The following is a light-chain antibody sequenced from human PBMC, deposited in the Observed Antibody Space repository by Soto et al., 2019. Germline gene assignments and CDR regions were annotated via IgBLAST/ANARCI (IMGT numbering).Light chain of an antibody. CDR3: QQSNDLVS. V-gene: IGKV1-33*01. Sequence: DIQMTQSPSSLSASVVDRVTITCQASQDINNYVNWYQQKPVKAPKLLIFDASTLKTGVPSRFSGSGSGTDFSFTISSLQPEDIATYYCQQSNDLVSFGQGTRLEIK. CDR1: QDINNY. J-gene: IGKJ5*01. CDR2: DAS.